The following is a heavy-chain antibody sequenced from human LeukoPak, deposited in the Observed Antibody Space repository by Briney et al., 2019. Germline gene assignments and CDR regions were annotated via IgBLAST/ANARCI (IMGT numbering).Heavy chain of an antibody. J-gene: IGHJ5*02. D-gene: IGHD6-19*01. CDR3: ARGSSGWYQWFDP. CDR1: GGSFSGYY. CDR2: INHSGGT. V-gene: IGHV4-34*01. Sequence: SETLSLTCAVYGGSFSGYYWSWIRQPPGKGLEWIGEINHSGGTNYNPSLKSRVTISVDTSKNQFSLKLSSVTAADTAVYYCARGSSGWYQWFDPWGQGTLVTVSS.